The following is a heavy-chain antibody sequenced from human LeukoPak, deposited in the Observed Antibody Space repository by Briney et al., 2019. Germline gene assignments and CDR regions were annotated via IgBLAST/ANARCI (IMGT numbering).Heavy chain of an antibody. CDR2: INENAANT. CDR1: GFTFSNYG. J-gene: IGHJ4*02. Sequence: GGSLRLSCAASGFTFSNYGMSWVRQAPGKGLEWVSTINENAANTHYADSVKGRFTISRDNSKNTLLSQMNSLRADDTALYYCTKGDGGWYPIDYWGQGTLVIVSS. V-gene: IGHV3-23*01. D-gene: IGHD6-19*01. CDR3: TKGDGGWYPIDY.